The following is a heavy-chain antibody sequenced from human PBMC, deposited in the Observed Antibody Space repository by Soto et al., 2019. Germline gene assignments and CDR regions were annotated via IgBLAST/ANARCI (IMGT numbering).Heavy chain of an antibody. CDR3: ARDGMGTMVGGMDV. Sequence: QVQRVQSGAEVKRHGSSVKVSCKTSGGTCSNDAISWVRQAPGQGLEWMGGLIPIYGTTHYGQEFQDRLKLTADESTGTAYMEVSSLRSDDTGVYCCARDGMGTMVGGMDVLGQGTTVTVSS. CDR2: LIPIYGTT. J-gene: IGHJ6*02. D-gene: IGHD7-27*01. V-gene: IGHV1-69*01. CDR1: GGTCSNDA.